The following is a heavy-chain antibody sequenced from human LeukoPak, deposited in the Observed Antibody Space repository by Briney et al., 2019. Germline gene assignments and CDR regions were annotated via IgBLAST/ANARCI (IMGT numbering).Heavy chain of an antibody. Sequence: ASVKVSXKASGYTFTSYGISWVRQAPGQGLEWMGWISAYNGNTNYAQKLQGRVTMATDTSTSTAYMELRSLRSDDTAVYYCARAFPSDIGTMIVVVRMADYWGQGTLVTVSS. J-gene: IGHJ4*02. CDR3: ARAFPSDIGTMIVVVRMADY. CDR1: GYTFTSYG. CDR2: ISAYNGNT. D-gene: IGHD3-22*01. V-gene: IGHV1-18*01.